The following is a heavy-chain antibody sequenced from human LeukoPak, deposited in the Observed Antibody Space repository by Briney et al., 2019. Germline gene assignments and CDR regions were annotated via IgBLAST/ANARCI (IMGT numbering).Heavy chain of an antibody. CDR1: GYTFTSYA. CDR3: ARDGYYDSSGYSTFDY. CDR2: INTNTGNP. J-gene: IGHJ4*02. Sequence: ASVKVSCKASGYTFTSYAMNWARQAPGQGREWMGWINTNTGNPTYAQGFTGRFVFSLDTSVSTAYLQISSLKAEDTAVYYCARDGYYDSSGYSTFDYWGQGTLVTVSS. D-gene: IGHD3-22*01. V-gene: IGHV7-4-1*02.